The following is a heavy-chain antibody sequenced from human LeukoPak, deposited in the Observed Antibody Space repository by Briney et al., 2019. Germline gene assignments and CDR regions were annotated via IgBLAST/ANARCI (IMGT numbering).Heavy chain of an antibody. CDR1: GGTFSSYA. D-gene: IGHD4-17*01. CDR2: IIPILGIA. CDR3: ASGEDQNDYGDYPSDY. V-gene: IGHV1-69*04. Sequence: SVKVSCKASGGTFSSYAISWVRQAPGQGLEWMGRIIPILGIANYAQKFQGRVTITADKSTSTAYMELSSLRSEDTAVYYCASGEDQNDYGDYPSDYWGQGTLVTVSS. J-gene: IGHJ4*02.